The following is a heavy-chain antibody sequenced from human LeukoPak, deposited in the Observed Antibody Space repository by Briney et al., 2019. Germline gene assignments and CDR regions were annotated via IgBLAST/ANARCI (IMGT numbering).Heavy chain of an antibody. J-gene: IGHJ4*02. V-gene: IGHV3-74*01. Sequence: GGSLRLSCAASGFSFSRHWMHWVRHAPGKGLVWVSRINSDGSSTAYADSVKGRFTISRDNAKNTLYLQMNSLRAEDTAIYHCASDTVDTAVGIDYWGQGTLVTVSS. CDR1: GFSFSRHW. CDR3: ASDTVDTAVGIDY. CDR2: INSDGSST. D-gene: IGHD5-18*01.